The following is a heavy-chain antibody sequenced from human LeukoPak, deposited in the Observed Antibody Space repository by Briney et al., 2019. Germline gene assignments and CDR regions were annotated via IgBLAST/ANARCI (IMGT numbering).Heavy chain of an antibody. CDR3: ARVAKERVGGVYYFDY. Sequence: PGGFLRLSCAASGFTFTDYDMHWGRRATGKGLKWVSSIGTARDTYYTGSVKGRFTISRENATNSLYLQMNSLRAGDTAVYYRARVAKERVGGVYYFDYWGQGTLVTVSS. V-gene: IGHV3-13*01. CDR2: IGTARDT. D-gene: IGHD1-1*01. J-gene: IGHJ4*02. CDR1: GFTFTDYD.